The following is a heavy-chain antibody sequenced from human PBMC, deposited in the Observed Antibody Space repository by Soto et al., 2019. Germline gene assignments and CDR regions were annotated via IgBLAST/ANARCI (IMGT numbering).Heavy chain of an antibody. J-gene: IGHJ6*02. Sequence: QVQLVQSGAEVKKPGSSVKVSCKASGGTFSRYTFTWVRQAPGQGLEWMGRIIPILDIPNYAQNFQGRVTITADKSTSTAPMELSSLTPAETAVYYCASHFTGVLVLGTSPPGGDNYGWDVWGQGTTVTVSS. CDR3: ASHFTGVLVLGTSPPGGDNYGWDV. CDR2: IIPILDIP. D-gene: IGHD2-8*02. CDR1: GGTFSRYT. V-gene: IGHV1-69*02.